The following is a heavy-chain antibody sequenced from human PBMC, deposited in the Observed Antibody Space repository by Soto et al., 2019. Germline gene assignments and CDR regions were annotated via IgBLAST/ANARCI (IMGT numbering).Heavy chain of an antibody. CDR3: DRDLAQSYAGNI. Sequence: QVQVQESGPGLVKPSQTLSINCTVSGAAVRRGENYWSWIRQTPGNALEWLGYIYDSGITNYTPYRQSRVTMSLDTSNKQVSVKLRYVTAGDTAVYCCDRDLAQSYAGNIWGQGTMVTVSS. J-gene: IGHJ3*02. V-gene: IGHV4-30-4*01. CDR2: IYDSGIT. D-gene: IGHD3-10*01. CDR1: GAAVRRGENY.